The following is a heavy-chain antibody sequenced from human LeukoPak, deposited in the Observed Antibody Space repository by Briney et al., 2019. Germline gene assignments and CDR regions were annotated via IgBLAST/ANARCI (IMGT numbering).Heavy chain of an antibody. CDR3: AEDSSGYYLLEL. J-gene: IGHJ4*02. Sequence: GASVKVSCKASGYTFTSYYMHWVRQAPGQGLEWMGIINPSGGSTSYAQKFQGRVTMTRDMSTSTVYMELSSLRSEDTAVYYCAEDSSGYYLLELWGQGTLVTVSS. D-gene: IGHD3-22*01. CDR1: GYTFTSYY. V-gene: IGHV1-46*03. CDR2: INPSGGST.